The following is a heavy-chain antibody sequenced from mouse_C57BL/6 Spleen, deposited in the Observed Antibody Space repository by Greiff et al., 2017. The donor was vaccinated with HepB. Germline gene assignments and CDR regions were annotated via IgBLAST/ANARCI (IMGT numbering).Heavy chain of an antibody. D-gene: IGHD4-1*01. CDR1: GYTFTGYW. V-gene: IGHV1-9*01. J-gene: IGHJ1*03. Sequence: QVQLQQSGAELMKPGASVKLSCKATGYTFTGYWIEWVKQRPGHGLEWIGEILPGSGSTNYNEKFKGKATFTADTSSNTAYMQLSSLTTEDSAIYYCARSLTGNWYFDVCGTGTTVTVSS. CDR3: ARSLTGNWYFDV. CDR2: ILPGSGST.